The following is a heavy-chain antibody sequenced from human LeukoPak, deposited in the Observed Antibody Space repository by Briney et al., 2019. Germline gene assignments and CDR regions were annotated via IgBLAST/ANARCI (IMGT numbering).Heavy chain of an antibody. CDR2: INPNSGST. J-gene: IGHJ5*02. Sequence: ASLTVSCTASGYTFTGYYMHWVRQAPGQGLEWMGWINPNSGSTSYAQKFQGRVTMTRDTSTSTVYMELSSLRSEDTAVYYCARDGTYYDFWSGYYSAWFDPWGQGTLVTVSS. V-gene: IGHV1-46*01. CDR3: ARDGTYYDFWSGYYSAWFDP. D-gene: IGHD3-3*01. CDR1: GYTFTGYY.